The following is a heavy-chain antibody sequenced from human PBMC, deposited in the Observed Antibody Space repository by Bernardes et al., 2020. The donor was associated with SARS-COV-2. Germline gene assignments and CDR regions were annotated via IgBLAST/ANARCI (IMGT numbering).Heavy chain of an antibody. V-gene: IGHV4-61*02. CDR3: ARGQQLVRAPWFEP. Sequence: SETLSLTCTVSGGSISSGNYYWSWIWQPAGKGLEWIGRIYSGGSINYNPSLKSRVTISVDTSKNQFSLKLSSVTAADTAVYYCARGQQLVRAPWFEPWGQGTLVTVSS. CDR1: GGSISSGNYY. D-gene: IGHD6-13*01. J-gene: IGHJ5*02. CDR2: IYSGGSI.